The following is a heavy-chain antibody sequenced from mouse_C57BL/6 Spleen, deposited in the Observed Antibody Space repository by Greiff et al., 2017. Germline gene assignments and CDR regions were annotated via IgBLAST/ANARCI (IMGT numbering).Heavy chain of an antibody. CDR3: ARSSMNCYQFAY. D-gene: IGHD2-10*02. V-gene: IGHV8-12*01. CDR2: IYWDDDK. CDR1: GFSLSTSGMG. Sequence: QVTLKVSGPGILQSSQSLSLTCSFSGFSLSTSGMGVSWFRQPSGKGLEWLSRIYWDDDKRYNPSLKSRLTISKDTSRNQVFLKITSVDIADTATYYFARSSMNCYQFAYGCQGTLVTVSA. J-gene: IGHJ3*01.